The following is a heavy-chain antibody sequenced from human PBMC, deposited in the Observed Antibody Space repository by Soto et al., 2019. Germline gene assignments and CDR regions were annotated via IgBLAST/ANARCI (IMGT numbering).Heavy chain of an antibody. J-gene: IGHJ6*02. CDR1: GFTVSSNY. V-gene: IGHV3-53*01. CDR2: IYSGGST. CDR3: ARDHHLDYYYGMDV. Sequence: EVQLVESGGGLIEHGGSLRLSCAASGFTVSSNYMSWVRQAPGKGLEWVSVIYSGGSTYYADSVNGRFTISRDNSKNTLYLQMNSLRAEDTAVYYCARDHHLDYYYGMDVWGQGTTVTVSS.